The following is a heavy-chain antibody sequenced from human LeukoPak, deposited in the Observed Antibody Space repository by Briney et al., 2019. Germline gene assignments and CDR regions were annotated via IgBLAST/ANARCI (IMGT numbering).Heavy chain of an antibody. V-gene: IGHV3-23*01. Sequence: GGSLRLSCAASGFTFSSYALSWVRQAPGKGLEWVSAISGIGGSTYYADSVKGRFTISRDNSKNTRYLQMNSLRAEDTAVYYCAKDWDYYDSSGYYFPPGNWFDPWGQGTLVTVSS. CDR1: GFTFSSYA. CDR3: AKDWDYYDSSGYYFPPGNWFDP. D-gene: IGHD3-22*01. CDR2: ISGIGGST. J-gene: IGHJ5*02.